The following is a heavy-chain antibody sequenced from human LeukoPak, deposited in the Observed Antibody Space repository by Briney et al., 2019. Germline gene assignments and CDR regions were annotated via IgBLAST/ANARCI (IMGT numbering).Heavy chain of an antibody. J-gene: IGHJ4*02. CDR1: GFTFSTYS. D-gene: IGHD2-21*01. Sequence: PGGSLRLSCSASGFTFSTYSMNWVRQAPGKGLEWLSYISSSSSAIYYADSVKGRFTISRDNAKNSLYLQMNSLRDEDTAVYYWARLSTVIAAGLDCWGQGTLVTVSS. CDR3: ARLSTVIAAGLDC. V-gene: IGHV3-48*02. CDR2: ISSSSSAI.